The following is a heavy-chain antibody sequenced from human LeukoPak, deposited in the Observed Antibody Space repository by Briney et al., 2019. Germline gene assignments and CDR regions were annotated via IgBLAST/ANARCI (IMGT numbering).Heavy chain of an antibody. D-gene: IGHD3-10*01. J-gene: IGHJ4*02. Sequence: SETLSLTCTVSGGSINNYYWSWIRQPAGKGLEWIGRIYTSGSTNYNPSLKSRVTMSVDTSKSQFSLKLSSVTAADTAVYYCARVGGSGSYYNVYFDYWGQGILVTVSS. V-gene: IGHV4-4*07. CDR3: ARVGGSGSYYNVYFDY. CDR1: GGSINNYY. CDR2: IYTSGST.